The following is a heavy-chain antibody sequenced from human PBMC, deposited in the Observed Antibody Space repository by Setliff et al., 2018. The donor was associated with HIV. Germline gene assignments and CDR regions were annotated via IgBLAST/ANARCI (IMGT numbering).Heavy chain of an antibody. CDR3: ARARSDWYNVRPYYFDL. Sequence: SETLSLTCAVSGASFVGDNHWSWIRQTPERGLEWIAYFMYTDIHYVNYLNYRNPSLASRLSISVDESKNQFSLTLSSVTAADTAVYYCARARSDWYNVRPYYFDLWGQGTPVTVS. V-gene: IGHV4-30-4*01. D-gene: IGHD6-19*01. CDR2: FMYTDIHYVNYLN. J-gene: IGHJ4*02. CDR1: GASFVGDNH.